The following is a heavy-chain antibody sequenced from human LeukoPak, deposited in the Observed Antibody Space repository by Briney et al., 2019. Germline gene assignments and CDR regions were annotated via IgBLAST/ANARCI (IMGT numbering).Heavy chain of an antibody. CDR1: GGSISSSNW. D-gene: IGHD5-18*01. J-gene: IGHJ4*02. V-gene: IGHV4-4*02. Sequence: SGTLSLTCAVSGGSISSSNWWSWVRPPPGKGLEWIGEIYHSGSTNYNPSLKSRVTISVDKSKNQFSLKLSSVTAADTAVYYCARGGYRGSWSFDYWGQGTLVTVSS. CDR3: ARGGYRGSWSFDY. CDR2: IYHSGST.